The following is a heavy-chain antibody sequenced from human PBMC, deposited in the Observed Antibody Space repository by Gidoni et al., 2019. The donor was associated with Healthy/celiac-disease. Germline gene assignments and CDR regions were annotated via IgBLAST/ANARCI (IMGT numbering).Heavy chain of an antibody. CDR3: ARSRRGWGGYYFDY. CDR1: GGSFSGYY. V-gene: IGHV4-34*01. CDR2: INHSGSN. J-gene: IGHJ4*02. D-gene: IGHD3-16*01. Sequence: QVQLQQWGAGLLKPSEPLSLTCAVYGGSFSGYYWSWIRQPPGKGLEWIGEINHSGSNNYNPSLKSRVTISVDTSKNQFSLKLSSVTAADTAVYYCARSRRGWGGYYFDYWGQGTLVTVSS.